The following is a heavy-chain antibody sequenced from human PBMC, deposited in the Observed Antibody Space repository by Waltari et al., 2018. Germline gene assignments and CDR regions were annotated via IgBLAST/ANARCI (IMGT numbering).Heavy chain of an antibody. CDR2: INGGGSNI. CDR3: ASESTAEMAAANAFDI. Sequence: EVQLVESGGGLVQPGGSLRLSCAASGFTFSTSEMNWVRQAPGKGLQWVSHINGGGSNILYEDSVKGRFTISRDNAKSSLFLQMNSLRAEDTAVYYCASESTAEMAAANAFDIWGQGTMVTVSS. V-gene: IGHV3-48*03. J-gene: IGHJ3*02. D-gene: IGHD1-1*01. CDR1: GFTFSTSE.